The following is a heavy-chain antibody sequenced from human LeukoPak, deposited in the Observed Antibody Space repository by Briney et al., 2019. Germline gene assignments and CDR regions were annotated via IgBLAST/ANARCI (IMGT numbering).Heavy chain of an antibody. J-gene: IGHJ4*02. CDR1: GFTVSSNY. Sequence: GGSLRLSCAASGFTVSSNYMSWVRQAPGKGLEWVGRVKSKTDGGTTDYAAPVKGRFTISRDDSKNTLYLQMNSLETEDTAVYYCAQHDTPDYWGQGTLVTVSS. CDR3: AQHDTPDY. CDR2: VKSKTDGGTT. V-gene: IGHV3-15*01.